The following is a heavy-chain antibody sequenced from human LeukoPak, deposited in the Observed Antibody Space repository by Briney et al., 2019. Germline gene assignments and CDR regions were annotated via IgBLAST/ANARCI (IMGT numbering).Heavy chain of an antibody. V-gene: IGHV4-59*01. J-gene: IGHJ4*02. Sequence: SETLSLTCTVSGGSISSYYWSWIRQPPGKGLEWIGYIYYSGSTNYNPSLKSRVTISVDTSKNQFSLKLSSVTAADTAVYYCARSRIVGRHGYYFDYWGQGTLVTVSS. CDR1: GGSISSYY. CDR2: IYYSGST. D-gene: IGHD1-26*01. CDR3: ARSRIVGRHGYYFDY.